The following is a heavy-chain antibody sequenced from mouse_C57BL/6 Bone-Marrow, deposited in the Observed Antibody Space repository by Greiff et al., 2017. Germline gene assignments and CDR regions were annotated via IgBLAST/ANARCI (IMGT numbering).Heavy chain of an antibody. Sequence: QVQLKQPGAYLVKPGASVKLSCKASGYTFTSYWMHWVKQRPGRGLEWIGRIDPNSGGTKYNEKFKSKATLTVDKPSSTAYMQLSSLTSEDSAVYDGARGYCGSSFWFAYWGQGTLVTVSA. D-gene: IGHD1-1*01. CDR3: ARGYCGSSFWFAY. V-gene: IGHV1-72*01. CDR1: GYTFTSYW. J-gene: IGHJ3*01. CDR2: IDPNSGGT.